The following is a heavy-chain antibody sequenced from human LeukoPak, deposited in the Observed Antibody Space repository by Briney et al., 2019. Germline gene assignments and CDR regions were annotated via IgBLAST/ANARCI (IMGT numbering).Heavy chain of an antibody. D-gene: IGHD1-1*01. J-gene: IGHJ6*03. V-gene: IGHV1-8*03. CDR2: MNPNSGNT. CDR3: ARTTDYYYYMDV. Sequence: GASVKVSCKASGYTFTSYDINWVRQATGQGLEWMGWMNPNSGNTGYAQKFQGRVTITRNTSISTAYMELSSLRSEDTAVYYCARTTDYYYYMDVWGKGTTVTVSS. CDR1: GYTFTSYD.